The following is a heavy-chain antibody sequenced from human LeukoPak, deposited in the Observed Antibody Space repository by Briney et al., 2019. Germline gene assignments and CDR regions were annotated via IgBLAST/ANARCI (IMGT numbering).Heavy chain of an antibody. CDR3: AKETSSGYYYG. V-gene: IGHV3-11*01. J-gene: IGHJ4*02. Sequence: GGSLRLSCATSGFTFSDYYMSWIRQAPGKGLEWVSYISSSGSTIYYADSVKGRFTISRDNSKNTLYLQMNSLRAEGTAVYYCAKETSSGYYYGWGQGTLVTVSS. CDR2: ISSSGSTI. CDR1: GFTFSDYY. D-gene: IGHD3-22*01.